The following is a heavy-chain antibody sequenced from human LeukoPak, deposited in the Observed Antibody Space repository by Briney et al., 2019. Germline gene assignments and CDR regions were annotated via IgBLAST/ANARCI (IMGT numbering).Heavy chain of an antibody. CDR3: ARGAIGGTSRYYYYYMDV. Sequence: SETLSLTCTVSGGSISSYYWSWIRQPAGKGLEWIGRIYTSGSTNYNPSLKSRVTMSVDTSKNQFSLKLSSVTAADTAVYYCARGAIGGTSRYYYYYMDVWGKGTTVTVSS. V-gene: IGHV4-4*07. CDR1: GGSISSYY. J-gene: IGHJ6*03. D-gene: IGHD2-2*01. CDR2: IYTSGST.